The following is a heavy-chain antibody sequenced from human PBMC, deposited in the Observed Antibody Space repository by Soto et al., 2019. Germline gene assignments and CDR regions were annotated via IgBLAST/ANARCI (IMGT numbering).Heavy chain of an antibody. CDR2: ISDSGSSI. V-gene: IGHV3-11*01. Sequence: ESGGGSVKPGGSLRLSCAASGFTFKNHYMTWIRQAPGKGLEWVSYISDSGSSIYYADSVKGRFTISRDNAKNSLLLEMNSLRGEDTAVYYCARQYSSMLDLWGQGTLVTVSS. D-gene: IGHD6-13*01. J-gene: IGHJ4*02. CDR3: ARQYSSMLDL. CDR1: GFTFKNHY.